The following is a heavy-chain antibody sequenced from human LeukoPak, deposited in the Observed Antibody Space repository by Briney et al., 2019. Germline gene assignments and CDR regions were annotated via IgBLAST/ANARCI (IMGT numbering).Heavy chain of an antibody. CDR1: GFTFSSYA. V-gene: IGHV3-23*01. CDR3: AKTPGGVVPAAIHYFDY. Sequence: PGGSLRLSCAASGFTFSSYAMSWVRQAPGKGLEWVSAISASGGSTYYADSVKGRFTISRDNSKNTLYLQMNSLRAEDTAVYYCAKTPGGVVPAAIHYFDYWGQGTLVTVSS. D-gene: IGHD2-2*02. CDR2: ISASGGST. J-gene: IGHJ4*02.